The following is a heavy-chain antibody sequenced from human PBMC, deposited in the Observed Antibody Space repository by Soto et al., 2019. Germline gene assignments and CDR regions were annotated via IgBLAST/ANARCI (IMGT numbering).Heavy chain of an antibody. V-gene: IGHV3-21*01. D-gene: IGHD3-22*01. CDR3: ARDPTPYESSGYYLDS. CDR2: ISSTSNYI. Sequence: EVQLVESGGGLVKPGGSLRLSCAASGFTFSSYSMNWVRQAPGKGLEWVSSISSTSNYIYYADSLKGRFTISRDNAKNSLYLQMNSLRAEDTAVYYCARDPTPYESSGYYLDSWGQGNLVTVSS. J-gene: IGHJ4*02. CDR1: GFTFSSYS.